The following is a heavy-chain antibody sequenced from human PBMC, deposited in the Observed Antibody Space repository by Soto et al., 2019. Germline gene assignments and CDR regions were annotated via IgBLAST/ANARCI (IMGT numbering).Heavy chain of an antibody. D-gene: IGHD6-19*01. CDR3: AGGRGWRDY. J-gene: IGHJ4*02. V-gene: IGHV1-8*01. Sequence: GASVKVSCKTSGYTFTSYDIHWVRQATGQGPEWMGWMNPNNGYTDYAQKFQGRVTMTRDTSLSTAYMELSSLTSDDTAVYYCAGGRGWRDYWGQGTLVTVSS. CDR2: MNPNNGYT. CDR1: GYTFTSYD.